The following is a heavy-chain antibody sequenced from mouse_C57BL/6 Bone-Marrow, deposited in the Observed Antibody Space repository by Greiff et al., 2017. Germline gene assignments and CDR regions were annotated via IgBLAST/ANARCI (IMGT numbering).Heavy chain of an antibody. CDR1: GFSLTSYG. D-gene: IGHD2-3*01. Sequence: VHLVESGPGLVQPSQSLSITCTVSGFSLTSYGVHWVRQSPGKGLEWLGVIWSGGSTDYNAAFISRLSISKDNSKSQVFFKMNSLQADDTAIYYCARKSPDGYNGDGFAYWGQGTLVTVSA. CDR3: ARKSPDGYNGDGFAY. V-gene: IGHV2-2*01. J-gene: IGHJ3*01. CDR2: IWSGGST.